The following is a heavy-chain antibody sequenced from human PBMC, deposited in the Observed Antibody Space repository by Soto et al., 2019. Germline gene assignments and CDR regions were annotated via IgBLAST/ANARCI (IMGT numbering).Heavy chain of an antibody. CDR1: GFTSSNAW. Sequence: GGSLRLSCAASGFTSSNAWMSWVRQAPGKGLEWVGRIKSKTDGGTTDYAAPVKGRFTISRDDSKNTLYLQMNSLKTEDTAVYYCTTDLIAADYYGMDVWGQGTTVTVSS. D-gene: IGHD6-13*01. CDR2: IKSKTDGGTT. CDR3: TTDLIAADYYGMDV. J-gene: IGHJ6*02. V-gene: IGHV3-15*01.